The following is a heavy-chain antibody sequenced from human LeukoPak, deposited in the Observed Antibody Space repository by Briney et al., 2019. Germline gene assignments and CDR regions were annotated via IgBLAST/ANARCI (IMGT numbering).Heavy chain of an antibody. J-gene: IGHJ4*02. CDR2: IYYSGST. Sequence: SETLSLTCAVSGGSISSNNWWGWVRQPPGKGLEWIGSIYYSGSTYYDPSLKSRVTISVDTSKNQFSLKLNSVTAADTAVYYCARQDFDFWSGYNDYWGQGSLVTVSS. V-gene: IGHV4-39*01. CDR1: GGSISSNNW. CDR3: ARQDFDFWSGYNDY. D-gene: IGHD3-3*01.